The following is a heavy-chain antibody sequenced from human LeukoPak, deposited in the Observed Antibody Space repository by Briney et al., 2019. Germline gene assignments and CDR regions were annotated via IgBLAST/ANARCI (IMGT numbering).Heavy chain of an antibody. J-gene: IGHJ4*02. V-gene: IGHV3-21*01. CDR3: ATANIFCSSTSCSADY. CDR2: ISSSSNYI. CDR1: GFTFSSYS. Sequence: GGSLRLSCAASGFTFSSYSMNRVRQAPGKWLEWVSSISSSSNYIYYADSVKGLFTISRDNAKNSLYLQMNSLRAEDTAVYYCATANIFCSSTSCSADYWGQGTLVTVSS. D-gene: IGHD2-2*01.